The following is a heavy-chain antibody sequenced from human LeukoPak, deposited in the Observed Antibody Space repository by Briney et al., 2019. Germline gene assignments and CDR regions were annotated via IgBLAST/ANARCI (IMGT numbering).Heavy chain of an antibody. CDR3: AKDNTAYVWGSYRL. CDR2: MKQDGREK. J-gene: IGHJ4*02. D-gene: IGHD3-16*02. CDR1: GFTFSSYG. Sequence: GGSLRLSCAASGFTFSSYGMNWVRQAPGKGLEWVANMKQDGREKYLVDSVKGRFTISRDNAKNSVYLQMNSLRAEDTAVYYCAKDNTAYVWGSYRLWGQGTLVTVSS. V-gene: IGHV3-7*03.